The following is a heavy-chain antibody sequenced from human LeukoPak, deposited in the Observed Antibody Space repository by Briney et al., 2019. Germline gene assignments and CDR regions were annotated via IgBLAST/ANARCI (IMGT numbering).Heavy chain of an antibody. J-gene: IGHJ6*02. CDR2: IYYSGST. D-gene: IGHD6-19*01. V-gene: IGHV4-31*03. Sequence: SQTLSLTCTVSGGSISSGGYSWSWIRQHPGKGLEWIGYIYYSGSTYYNPSLKSRVTISVDTSKNQFSLKLSSVTAADTAVYYCARSGWRDGMDVWGQGTTVTVSS. CDR3: ARSGWRDGMDV. CDR1: GGSISSGGYS.